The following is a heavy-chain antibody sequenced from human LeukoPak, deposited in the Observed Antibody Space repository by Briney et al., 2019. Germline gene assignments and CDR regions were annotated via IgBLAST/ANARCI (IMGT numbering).Heavy chain of an antibody. CDR2: INHSGST. V-gene: IGHV4-34*01. Sequence: SETLSLTCAVYGGSFSGYYWSWIRQPPGKGLEWIGEINHSGSTNYNPSLKSRVTISVDTSKNQFSLKLSSVTAADTAVYYCARLGIAAAGNSDAWGQGTLVTVSS. CDR3: ARLGIAAAGNSDA. J-gene: IGHJ5*02. D-gene: IGHD6-13*01. CDR1: GGSFSGYY.